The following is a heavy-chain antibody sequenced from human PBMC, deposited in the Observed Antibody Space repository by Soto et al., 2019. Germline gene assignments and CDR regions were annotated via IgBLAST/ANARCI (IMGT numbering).Heavy chain of an antibody. D-gene: IGHD2-21*02. CDR3: ARALRAYCGGDCYSAYFDY. CDR2: IYYSGST. V-gene: IGHV4-61*01. Sequence: QVQLQESGPGLVKPSETLSLTCTVSGGSVSSGSYYWSWIRQPPGKGLEWIGYIYYSGSTNYNPSLKSRVTISVDTAKTQFPLKLSSVTAADTAVYYCARALRAYCGGDCYSAYFDYWGQGTLVTVSS. J-gene: IGHJ4*02. CDR1: GGSVSSGSYY.